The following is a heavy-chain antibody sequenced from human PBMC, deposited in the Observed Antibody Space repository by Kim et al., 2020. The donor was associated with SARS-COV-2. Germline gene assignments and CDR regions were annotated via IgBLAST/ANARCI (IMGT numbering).Heavy chain of an antibody. CDR1: GFTFSSYW. CDR3: ARGMEGYGYYYYYMDV. Sequence: GGSLRLSCAAFGFTFSSYWMSWVRQAPGKGLEWVANIKEDGSEKDYVDSVKGRFTISRDNAKNSLYLQMNSLRAEDTAVYYCARGMEGYGYYYYYMDVWGQGTTVTVSS. D-gene: IGHD2-15*01. CDR2: IKEDGSEK. V-gene: IGHV3-7*01. J-gene: IGHJ6*03.